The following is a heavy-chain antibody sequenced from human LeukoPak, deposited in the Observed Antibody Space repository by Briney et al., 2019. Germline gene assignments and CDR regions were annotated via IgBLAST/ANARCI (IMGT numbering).Heavy chain of an antibody. CDR1: GGSISSGDYY. Sequence: PSQTLSLTCTVPGGSISSGDYYWSWIRQPPGKGLEWIGYIYYSGSTYYNPSLKSRVTISVDTSKNQFSLKLSSVTAADTAVYYCARGVLRFLEWSPTPVDYWGQGTLVTVSS. V-gene: IGHV4-30-4*01. CDR3: ARGVLRFLEWSPTPVDY. CDR2: IYYSGST. J-gene: IGHJ4*02. D-gene: IGHD3-3*01.